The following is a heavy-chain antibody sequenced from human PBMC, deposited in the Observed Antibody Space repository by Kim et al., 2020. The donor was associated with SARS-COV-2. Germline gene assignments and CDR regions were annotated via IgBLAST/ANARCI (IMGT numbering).Heavy chain of an antibody. J-gene: IGHJ5*02. D-gene: IGHD6-6*01. V-gene: IGHV4-34*01. CDR3: ARGRRSSSSGGWFDP. Sequence: SLLSRVTISVDTSKNQFSLKLSSVPAADTAVYYCARGRRSSSSGGWFDPWGQGTLVTVSS.